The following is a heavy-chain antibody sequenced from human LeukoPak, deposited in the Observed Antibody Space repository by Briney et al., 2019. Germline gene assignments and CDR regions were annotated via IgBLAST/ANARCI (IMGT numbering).Heavy chain of an antibody. Sequence: SETLSLTCAVYGGSFSVYYWSWIRQPPGKGLEWIGEINHSGSTNYNPSLKSRVTISVDTSKNQFSLKLSSVTAADTAVYYCARIVAAVGYYYYMGVWGKGTTVTISS. V-gene: IGHV4-34*01. J-gene: IGHJ6*03. CDR3: ARIVAAVGYYYYMGV. CDR1: GGSFSVYY. D-gene: IGHD6-13*01. CDR2: INHSGST.